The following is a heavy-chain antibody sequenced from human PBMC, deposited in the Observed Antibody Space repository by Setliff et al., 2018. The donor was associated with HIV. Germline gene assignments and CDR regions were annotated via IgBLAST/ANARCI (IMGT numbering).Heavy chain of an antibody. D-gene: IGHD2-2*01. Sequence: GESLKISCKGSGYSFISYWIGWVRQMPSTGLEWMGIIYPGDSNTKYSPSFQGQVTLSVDKSISTAYLQWSSLKASDTAMYYCATPISITSGSAFDYWGQGTLVTVSS. V-gene: IGHV5-51*01. CDR2: IYPGDSNT. CDR3: ATPISITSGSAFDY. CDR1: GYSFISYW. J-gene: IGHJ4*02.